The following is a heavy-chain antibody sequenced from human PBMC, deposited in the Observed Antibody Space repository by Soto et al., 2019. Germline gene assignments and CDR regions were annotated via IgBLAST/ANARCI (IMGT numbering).Heavy chain of an antibody. CDR1: GGSISSSSYY. J-gene: IGHJ4*02. D-gene: IGHD4-17*01. V-gene: IGHV4-39*01. CDR2: IYYSGST. CDR3: ARRTVTPFDY. Sequence: SETLSLTCTVSGGSISSSSYYWGWIRQPPGKGLEWIGSIYYSGSTYYNPSLKSRVTISVDTSKNQFSLKLSSVTAADTAVYYCARRTVTPFDYWGQGTLVTVSS.